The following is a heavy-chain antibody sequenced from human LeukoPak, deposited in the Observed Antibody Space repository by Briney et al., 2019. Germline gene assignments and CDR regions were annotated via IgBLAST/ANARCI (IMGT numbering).Heavy chain of an antibody. D-gene: IGHD2-15*01. CDR3: ARGVGRGFGMDV. J-gene: IGHJ6*02. Sequence: SQTLSLTCTVSGGSISSGGYYWSWIRQPPGKGLEWVGYIYYSGSTNYNPSLKSRVTISVDTSKNQFSLKLSSVTAADTAVYYCARGVGRGFGMDVWGQGTTVTVSS. CDR1: GGSISSGGYY. V-gene: IGHV4-61*08. CDR2: IYYSGST.